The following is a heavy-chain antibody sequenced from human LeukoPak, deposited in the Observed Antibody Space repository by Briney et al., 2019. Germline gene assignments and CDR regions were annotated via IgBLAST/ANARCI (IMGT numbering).Heavy chain of an antibody. CDR1: GFTFSTSS. CDR3: ASGWTIIR. Sequence: GGSLRLSCAASGFTFSTSSMIWGRQAPGKGLEWISYITSSGSTTYYADSVKGRFAISRDNAKSSLYLQMNNLRAEDSAVYYCASGWTIIRWGQGTLVTVSS. J-gene: IGHJ4*02. CDR2: ITSSGSTT. D-gene: IGHD3-10*01. V-gene: IGHV3-48*04.